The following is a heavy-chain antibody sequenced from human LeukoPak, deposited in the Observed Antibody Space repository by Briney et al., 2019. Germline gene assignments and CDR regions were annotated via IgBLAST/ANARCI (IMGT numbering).Heavy chain of an antibody. D-gene: IGHD2-21*01. CDR2: IIPIFGTA. CDR1: GGTFSSYA. Sequence: GASVKVSCKASGGTFSSYAISWVRQAPGQGLEWMGGIIPIFGTANYAQKFQGRVTITADESTSTAYMELSSLRSEDTAVYYCAIGFPYCGGDRYTLLDYLGQGTLVTVSS. CDR3: AIGFPYCGGDRYTLLDY. J-gene: IGHJ4*02. V-gene: IGHV1-69*13.